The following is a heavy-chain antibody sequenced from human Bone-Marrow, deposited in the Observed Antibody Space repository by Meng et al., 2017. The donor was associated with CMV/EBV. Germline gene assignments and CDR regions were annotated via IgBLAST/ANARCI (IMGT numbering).Heavy chain of an antibody. D-gene: IGHD5-12*01. V-gene: IGHV1-8*01. CDR3: ARGRGGTVPTIYYFDF. J-gene: IGHJ4*02. CDR1: GYTFTTYD. Sequence: ASVKVSCKPSGYTFTTYDINWVRQAPGQGLEWMGWMNPNSGNTGYAQKFQGRVTMTRKTSMSTAYMELSSLRSEDTAVYHCARGRGGTVPTIYYFDFWGQGTRVTVSS. CDR2: MNPNSGNT.